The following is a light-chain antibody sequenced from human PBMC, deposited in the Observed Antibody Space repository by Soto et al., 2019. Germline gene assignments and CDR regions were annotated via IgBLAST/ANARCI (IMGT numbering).Light chain of an antibody. CDR2: DVS. CDR3: SSYTSSSTLYV. J-gene: IGLJ1*01. Sequence: QSVLTQPASVSGSPGQSITISCTGTSSDVGGYNYVSWYQQHPGKAPKLMIYDVSNRPSGVSNRFSGSKSGNTASLTISGHQAEDEADYYCSSYTSSSTLYVFGTGTKLTVL. V-gene: IGLV2-14*01. CDR1: SSDVGGYNY.